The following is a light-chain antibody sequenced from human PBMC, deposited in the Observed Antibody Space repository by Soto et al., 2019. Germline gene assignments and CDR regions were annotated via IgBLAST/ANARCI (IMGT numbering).Light chain of an antibody. CDR1: SSDVGGYNY. J-gene: IGLJ1*01. Sequence: QSALTQPASVSGSPGQSITISCTGTSSDVGGYNYVSWYQQHPGKAPKLMIYDVSNRPSGVSNRFSGSKSGNTASLTISGLQAEDGADYYCISYTSSSTLYVFGTGTKVTVL. V-gene: IGLV2-14*01. CDR3: ISYTSSSTLYV. CDR2: DVS.